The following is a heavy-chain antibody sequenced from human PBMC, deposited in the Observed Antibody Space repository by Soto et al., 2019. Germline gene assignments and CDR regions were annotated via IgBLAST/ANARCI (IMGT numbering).Heavy chain of an antibody. CDR2: ISSSSSTI. CDR1: GFTFSSYS. J-gene: IGHJ4*02. V-gene: IGHV3-48*01. Sequence: EVQLVESGGGLVQPGGSLRLSCAASGFTFSSYSRNWVRQAPGKGLEWVSYISSSSSTIYYADSVKGRFTISRDNAKNSLYLQMNSLRAEDTAVYYCAREGDGYSSSWVDYWGQGTLVTVSS. CDR3: AREGDGYSSSWVDY. D-gene: IGHD6-13*01.